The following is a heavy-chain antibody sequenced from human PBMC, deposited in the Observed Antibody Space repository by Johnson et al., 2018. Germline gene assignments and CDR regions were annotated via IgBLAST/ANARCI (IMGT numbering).Heavy chain of an antibody. V-gene: IGHV3-23*04. CDR3: ARDSDGNTGSKAAFDI. J-gene: IGHJ3*02. Sequence: EVQLVETGGGLVQPGGSLRLSCAASGFTFSSYAMSWVRQAPGTGLEWVSAISGSGGRTYYADSVKGRFTNSRDNSKNTLYLQMNSLRAEDTAVEYCARDSDGNTGSKAAFDICGQGTRVSVSS. CDR2: ISGSGGRT. CDR1: GFTFSSYA. D-gene: IGHD5-24*01.